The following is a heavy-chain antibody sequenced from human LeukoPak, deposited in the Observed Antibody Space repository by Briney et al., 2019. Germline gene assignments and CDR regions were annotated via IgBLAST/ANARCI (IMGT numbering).Heavy chain of an antibody. CDR2: IWYDGSNK. Sequence: GGSLRLSCAASGFTFSSYGMHWVRQAPGKGLEWVAVIWYDGSNKYYADSVKGRLTISRDNSKNTLYLQMNSLRAEDTAVYYCARGADCSGGSCYSDDYYYGMDVWGQGTTVTVSS. CDR3: ARGADCSGGSCYSDDYYYGMDV. D-gene: IGHD2-15*01. J-gene: IGHJ6*02. CDR1: GFTFSSYG. V-gene: IGHV3-33*01.